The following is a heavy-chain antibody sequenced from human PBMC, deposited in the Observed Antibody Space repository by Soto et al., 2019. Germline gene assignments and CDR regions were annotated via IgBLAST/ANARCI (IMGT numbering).Heavy chain of an antibody. CDR2: IIPILGIA. Sequence: GASVQVSCKASGGTLSSYTISWVRQAPGQGLEWMGRIIPILGIANYAQKFQGRVTITADKSTSTAYMELSSLRSEDTAVYYCASYRVNGDFTKVVDWFDPWGQGTLVTVSS. CDR1: GGTLSSYT. CDR3: ASYRVNGDFTKVVDWFDP. J-gene: IGHJ5*02. D-gene: IGHD4-17*01. V-gene: IGHV1-69*02.